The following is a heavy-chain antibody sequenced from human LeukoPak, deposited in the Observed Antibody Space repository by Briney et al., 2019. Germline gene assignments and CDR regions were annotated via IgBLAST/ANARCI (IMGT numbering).Heavy chain of an antibody. Sequence: PGRSLRLSCAASGFTFSNYGMHWVRQAPGKGLEWVAVIWYDGSNGYYADSVKGRFTISRDNSKNTLYLQMNSLRADDTAVYYCVRGSGGAGYNYWGDYWGQGTLVTVTP. V-gene: IGHV3-33*01. CDR1: GFTFSNYG. CDR3: VRGSGGAGYNYWGDY. D-gene: IGHD5-24*01. CDR2: IWYDGSNG. J-gene: IGHJ4*02.